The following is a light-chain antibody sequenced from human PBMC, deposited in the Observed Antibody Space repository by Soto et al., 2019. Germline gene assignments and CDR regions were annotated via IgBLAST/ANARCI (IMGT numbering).Light chain of an antibody. J-gene: IGLJ1*01. CDR3: QSYDSSLSGYV. V-gene: IGLV1-40*01. Sequence: QSVLTQPPSVSGAPGQRVTISCTGSSSNIGAGYDVHWYQQLPGTAPKVLIYGNSNRPSGVPDRFSGSKSGTSASLATTGLQAEDEADYYCQSYDSSLSGYVFGPGTKVTV. CDR2: GNS. CDR1: SSNIGAGYD.